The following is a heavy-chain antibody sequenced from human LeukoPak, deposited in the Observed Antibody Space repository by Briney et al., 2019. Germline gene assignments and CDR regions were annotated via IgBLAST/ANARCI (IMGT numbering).Heavy chain of an antibody. CDR3: ARVISRSDS. CDR1: GFTFSDYY. J-gene: IGHJ4*02. D-gene: IGHD3-10*01. CDR2: INHSGST. V-gene: IGHV4-34*01. Sequence: GSLRLSCAASGFTFSDYYMSWVRQAPGKGLEWIGEINHSGSTNYNPSLKSRVTISVDTSKNQFSLKLSSVTAADTAVYYCARVISRSDSWGQGTLVTVSS.